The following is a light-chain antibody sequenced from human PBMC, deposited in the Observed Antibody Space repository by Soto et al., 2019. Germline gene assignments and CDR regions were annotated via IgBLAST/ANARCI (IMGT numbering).Light chain of an antibody. Sequence: NFMLTQPHSVSASPGKTVTISCTGSSGSIASNYVQWYQQRPGSAPNVVIYEDNQRPSGVPDRFSDSIDSSSNSASLTISGLKTEDEADYYCQSYDSGNVVFGGGTKLTVL. V-gene: IGLV6-57*02. J-gene: IGLJ2*01. CDR1: SGSIASNY. CDR3: QSYDSGNVV. CDR2: EDN.